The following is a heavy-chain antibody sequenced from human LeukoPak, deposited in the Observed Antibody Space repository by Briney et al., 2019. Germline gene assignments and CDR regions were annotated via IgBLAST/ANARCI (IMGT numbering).Heavy chain of an antibody. V-gene: IGHV1-18*01. CDR2: ISAYNGNT. CDR3: ARAGTVWFGELLSWFDP. CDR1: GYTFTSYG. Sequence: ASVKVSCKASGYTFTSYGISWVRQAPGQGLEWMGWISAYNGNTNYAQKLQGRVTMTTDTSTSTAYMELRSLRSDDPAAYYCARAGTVWFGELLSWFDPWGQGTLVTVSS. D-gene: IGHD3-10*01. J-gene: IGHJ5*02.